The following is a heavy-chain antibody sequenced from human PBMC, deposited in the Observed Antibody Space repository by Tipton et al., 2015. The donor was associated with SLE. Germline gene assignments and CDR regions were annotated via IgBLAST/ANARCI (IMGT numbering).Heavy chain of an antibody. D-gene: IGHD3-3*01. J-gene: IGHJ4*02. CDR3: ARSSTVGVVRGSFDS. V-gene: IGHV4-34*01. CDR2: VNHSGST. CDR1: GVSFSDYF. Sequence: TLSLTCAVYGVSFSDYFWNWIRQSPGKGLEWIGEVNHSGSTDYHPSLKSRVTMSVDTSKNQFSLKLTSLTAADTAVYYCARSSTVGVVRGSFDSWGQGTLFTVS.